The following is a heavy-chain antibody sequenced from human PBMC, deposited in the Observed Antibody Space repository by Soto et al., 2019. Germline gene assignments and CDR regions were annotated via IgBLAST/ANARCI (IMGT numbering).Heavy chain of an antibody. CDR3: ARGVKAVGSFDSLFEYRAFDI. CDR2: MNPNSGNT. Sequence: ASVKVSCKASGYTFTSYDINWVRQATGQGLEWMGWMNPNSGNTGYAQKFQGRVTMTRNTSISTAYMELSSLRSEDTAVYYCARGVKAVGSFDSLFEYRAFDIWGQGTMVTVSS. J-gene: IGHJ3*02. D-gene: IGHD3-9*01. V-gene: IGHV1-8*01. CDR1: GYTFTSYD.